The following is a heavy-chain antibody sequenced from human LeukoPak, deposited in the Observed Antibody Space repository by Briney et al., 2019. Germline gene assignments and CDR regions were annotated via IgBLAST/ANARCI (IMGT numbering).Heavy chain of an antibody. CDR3: ARTNGGYSYGLFDY. Sequence: PSQTLSLTCTVSGGSISSGDYYWSWIRQPPGKGLEWIGYIYYSGSTYYNPSLKSRVTISVDTSKNQFSLKLSSVTAADTAVYYCARTNGGYSYGLFDYWGQGTLVTVSS. V-gene: IGHV4-30-4*01. J-gene: IGHJ4*02. CDR1: GGSISSGDYY. CDR2: IYYSGST. D-gene: IGHD5-18*01.